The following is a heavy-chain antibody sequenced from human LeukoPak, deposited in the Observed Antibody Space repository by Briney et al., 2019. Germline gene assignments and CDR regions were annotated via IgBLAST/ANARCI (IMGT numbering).Heavy chain of an antibody. CDR3: VRLGRSLYWSPDF. CDR1: GGSISNYY. J-gene: IGHJ4*02. Sequence: SATLSLTCTVSGGSISNYYWGCVRQPPGKGLERIAYISYNGKTNYNPSLRSRVTMSVDMSKNQFSLNLTSMTAADTAVYYCVRLGRSLYWSPDFWGLGTLVTVSS. CDR2: ISYNGKT. D-gene: IGHD1-1*01. V-gene: IGHV4-59*01.